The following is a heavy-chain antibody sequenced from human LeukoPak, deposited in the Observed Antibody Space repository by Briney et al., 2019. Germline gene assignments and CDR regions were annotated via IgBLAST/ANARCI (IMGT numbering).Heavy chain of an antibody. Sequence: ASVKVSCKASGYRFISHYIHWVRQALGQGPEWLGWMHAGNGNTRYPEKFEGRVTMTRDTSSNTAYMDLTSLRSDDTAVYYCAREGSYCVGGDCYSFDFWGQGTLVTVSS. CDR1: GYRFISHY. J-gene: IGHJ4*02. V-gene: IGHV1-2*02. D-gene: IGHD2-21*02. CDR2: MHAGNGNT. CDR3: AREGSYCVGGDCYSFDF.